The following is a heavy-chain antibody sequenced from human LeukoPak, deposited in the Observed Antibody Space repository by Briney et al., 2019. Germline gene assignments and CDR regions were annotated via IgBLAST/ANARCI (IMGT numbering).Heavy chain of an antibody. CDR1: GYTFTSYD. J-gene: IGHJ6*02. V-gene: IGHV1-8*01. CDR2: MNPNSGNT. CDR3: ARGRIVVVPAARLDPPYYYYGMDV. Sequence: RASVKVSCKASGYTFTSYDINWVRQATGQGLEWMGWMNPNSGNTGYAQKFQGRVTMTRNTSISTAYMELSSLRSEDTAVYYCARGRIVVVPAARLDPPYYYYGMDVWGQGTTVTVSS. D-gene: IGHD2-2*01.